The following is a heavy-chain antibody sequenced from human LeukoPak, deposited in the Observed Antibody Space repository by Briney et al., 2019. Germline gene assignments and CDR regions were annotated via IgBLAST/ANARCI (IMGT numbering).Heavy chain of an antibody. J-gene: IGHJ3*02. V-gene: IGHV3-9*01. D-gene: IGHD6-13*01. CDR1: GFTFDDYA. CDR2: ISWNSGSI. Sequence: AGGSLRLSCAASGFTFDDYAMHWVRQAPGKGLEWVSGISWNSGSIGYADSVKGRFTISRDNAKNSLYLQMNSLRAEDTALYYCAKDIDLYSSSWYGAFDIWGQGTMVTVSS. CDR3: AKDIDLYSSSWYGAFDI.